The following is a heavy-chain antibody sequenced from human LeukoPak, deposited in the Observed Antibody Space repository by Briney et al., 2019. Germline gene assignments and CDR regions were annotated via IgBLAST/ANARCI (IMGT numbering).Heavy chain of an antibody. V-gene: IGHV3-33*01. D-gene: IGHD6-13*01. CDR1: GFTFSSYG. Sequence: GGSLRLSCAASGFTFSSYGMHWVRQAPGKGLEWVAVIWYDGSNKYYADSVKGRFTISRDNSKNTLYLQMSSLRAEDTAVYYCAREAAAGTWFDPWGQGTLVTVSS. J-gene: IGHJ5*02. CDR3: AREAAAGTWFDP. CDR2: IWYDGSNK.